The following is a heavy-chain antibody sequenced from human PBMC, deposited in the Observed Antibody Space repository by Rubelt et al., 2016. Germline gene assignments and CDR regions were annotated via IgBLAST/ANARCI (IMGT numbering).Heavy chain of an antibody. CDR1: GGTFNSYV. CDR3: ARGTMPGTGYNWFDP. Sequence: GAEMKKPGSSVKVSCKASGGTFNSYVISWVRQAPGQGLEWMGRVVPFLGTANYAQKFQDRVTITADKSTSTAYMELSSLSSEDTAVYYCARGTMPGTGYNWFDPWGQGTLVTVSS. V-gene: IGHV1-69*04. CDR2: VVPFLGTA. D-gene: IGHD3-10*01. J-gene: IGHJ5*02.